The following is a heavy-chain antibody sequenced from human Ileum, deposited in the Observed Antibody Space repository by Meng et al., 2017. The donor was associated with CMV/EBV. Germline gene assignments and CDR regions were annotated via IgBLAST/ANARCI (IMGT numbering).Heavy chain of an antibody. D-gene: IGHD2-2*01. V-gene: IGHV3-30*04. CDR1: GFTFSSYA. J-gene: IGHJ4*02. CDR2: ISYDGSNK. Sequence: GGSLRLSCAASGFTFSSYAMHWVRQAPGKGLEWVAVISYDGSNKYYADSVKGRFTISRDNSKNTLYLQMNSLRAEDTAVYYCASGFCGSTSCYREFDDWGQGT. CDR3: ASGFCGSTSCYREFDD.